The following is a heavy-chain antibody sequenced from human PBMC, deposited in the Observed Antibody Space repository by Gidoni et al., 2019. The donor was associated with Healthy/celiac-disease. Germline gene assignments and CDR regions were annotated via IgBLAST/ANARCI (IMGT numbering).Heavy chain of an antibody. J-gene: IGHJ6*02. V-gene: IGHV3-30*01. Sequence: GGTGAQPGSSLRLSCAASGFTFSSYAMHWVRQAPGKGLEWVAVISYDGSNKYYADSVKGRFTISRDNSKNTLYLQMNSLRAEDTAVYYCARARGVRGYGMDVWGQGTTVTVSS. CDR2: ISYDGSNK. CDR3: ARARGVRGYGMDV. D-gene: IGHD3-10*01. CDR1: GFTFSSYA.